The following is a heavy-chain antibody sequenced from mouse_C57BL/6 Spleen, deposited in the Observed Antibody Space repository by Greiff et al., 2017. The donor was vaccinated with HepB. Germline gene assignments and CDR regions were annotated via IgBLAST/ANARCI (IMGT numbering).Heavy chain of an antibody. CDR3: ARGESGSSYGVFDY. D-gene: IGHD1-1*01. Sequence: VQLQQSGAELARPGASVKLSCKASGYTFTSYGISWVKQRTGQGLEWIGEIYPRSGNTYYNEKFKGKATLTADKSSSTAYMELRSLTSEDSAVYFCARGESGSSYGVFDYWGQGTTLTVSS. V-gene: IGHV1-81*01. CDR2: IYPRSGNT. CDR1: GYTFTSYG. J-gene: IGHJ2*01.